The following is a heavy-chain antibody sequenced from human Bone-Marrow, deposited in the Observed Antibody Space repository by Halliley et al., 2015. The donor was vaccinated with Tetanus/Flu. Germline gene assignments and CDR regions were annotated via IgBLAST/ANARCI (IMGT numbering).Heavy chain of an antibody. V-gene: IGHV4-59*01. Sequence: TLSLTCAVSGGSISHYYWSWIRQPPGKGLEWFGYFYYSGSTNYNSSLGSRVTMSVDTSKNQVSLKLRSVTAAATAVYYCATVRREHLRLGELSFGTWGQGTLVTVSS. CDR2: FYYSGST. CDR1: GGSISHYY. J-gene: IGHJ5*02. D-gene: IGHD3-16*02. CDR3: ATVRREHLRLGELSFGT.